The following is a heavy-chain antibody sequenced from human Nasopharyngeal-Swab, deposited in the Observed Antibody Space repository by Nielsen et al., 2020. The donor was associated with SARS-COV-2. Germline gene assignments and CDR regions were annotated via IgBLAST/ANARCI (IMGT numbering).Heavy chain of an antibody. J-gene: IGHJ6*03. V-gene: IGHV1-69*13. D-gene: IGHD3-22*01. Sequence: SVKVSCKASGGSFSSYAISWVRQAPGQGLEWMGGIIPILDTTNYAHKFQGRVTITADESTSTAYMELGSLRSEDTAVYYCARADYYDSSGYYEYYYYMDVWGKGTTVTVSS. CDR2: IIPILDTT. CDR3: ARADYYDSSGYYEYYYYMDV. CDR1: GGSFSSYA.